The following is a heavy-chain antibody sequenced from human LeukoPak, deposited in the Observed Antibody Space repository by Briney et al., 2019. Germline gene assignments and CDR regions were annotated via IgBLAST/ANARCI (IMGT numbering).Heavy chain of an antibody. D-gene: IGHD4/OR15-4a*01. CDR3: VRGGLYGDYFDY. V-gene: IGHV3-53*01. Sequence: GGSLRLSCAASELTVTSNYMSWVRQAPGKGLQWVSVIYPGGDIYYADSVKGRFTISRDNAKNSLYLQMNSLRAEDTAMYYCVRGGLYGDYFDYWGQGTLVTVSS. CDR2: IYPGGDI. CDR1: ELTVTSNY. J-gene: IGHJ4*02.